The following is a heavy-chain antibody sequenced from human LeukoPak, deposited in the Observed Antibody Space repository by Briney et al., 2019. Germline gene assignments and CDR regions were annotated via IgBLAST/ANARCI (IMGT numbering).Heavy chain of an antibody. CDR1: GLTVSSNY. Sequence: PGGSLRLSCAASGLTVSSNYRNWVRQAPGKGLEWVSALYIGGNTYYADSVRGRFTISRDNSKNTLYLQMNSLRAEDTAIYYCTTAAGYNYGQYWGQGTLVTVSS. D-gene: IGHD5-18*01. V-gene: IGHV3-53*01. CDR3: TTAAGYNYGQY. CDR2: LYIGGNT. J-gene: IGHJ4*02.